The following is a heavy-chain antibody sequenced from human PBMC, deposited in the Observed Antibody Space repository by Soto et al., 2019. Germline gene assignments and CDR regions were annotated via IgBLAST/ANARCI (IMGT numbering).Heavy chain of an antibody. CDR3: AKYPLEMLTGYAYYYYDMDV. J-gene: IGHJ6*03. V-gene: IGHV6-1*01. CDR1: GDSVSSNSAA. D-gene: IGHD3-9*01. CDR2: TYYRSKWYN. Sequence: SQTLSLTCAISGDSVSSNSAAWNWIRQSPSRGLEWLGRTYYRSKWYNDYAVSVKSRITINPDTSKNQFSLQLNSVTPEDTAVYYCAKYPLEMLTGYAYYYYDMDVWGKGTTVTVSS.